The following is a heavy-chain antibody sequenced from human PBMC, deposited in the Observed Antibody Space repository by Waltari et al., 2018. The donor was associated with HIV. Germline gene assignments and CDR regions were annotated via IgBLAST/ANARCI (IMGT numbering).Heavy chain of an antibody. CDR2: FDPENDET. D-gene: IGHD3-22*01. CDR1: GYRLIELS. CDR3: VTGYDTSGQSPTMGDY. J-gene: IGHJ4*02. Sequence: QVQLVQSGGEVKKPGASVKVSCKVSGYRLIELSMHWLRQAPGKGLEWMGGFDPENDETIYAQKFQGRVTMTDDTSTDTAYMELSSLKSEDTAVYYCVTGYDTSGQSPTMGDYWGQGTLVTVSS. V-gene: IGHV1-24*01.